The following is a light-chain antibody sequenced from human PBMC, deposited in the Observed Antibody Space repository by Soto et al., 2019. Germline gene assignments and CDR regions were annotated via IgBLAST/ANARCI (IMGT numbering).Light chain of an antibody. Sequence: QSALTQPPSVSAAPGQKVSISCSGSSSNIGTNSVSWYHQLPGAAPKLLIYDSNKRPSGTPDRFSGSRSGTSATLGITGLQAGDEADYYCGAWDNSLSVVMFGGGTKLTVL. J-gene: IGLJ3*02. CDR2: DSN. CDR1: SSNIGTNS. CDR3: GAWDNSLSVVM. V-gene: IGLV1-51*01.